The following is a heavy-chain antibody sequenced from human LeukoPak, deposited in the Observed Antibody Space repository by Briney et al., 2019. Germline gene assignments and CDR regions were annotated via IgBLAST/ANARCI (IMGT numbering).Heavy chain of an antibody. CDR3: ARLRRAYSAYGCFDC. V-gene: IGHV4-39*02. D-gene: IGHD5-12*01. J-gene: IGHJ4*02. Sequence: SETLSLTCTVSGGSINSSDSYWAWIRQPPGKGLEWIGSIFYTGSTYDKTSLKSRVTISVDTSNNHFSLKVKSVTAADAALYYCARLRRAYSAYGCFDCWGQGTLVIVSS. CDR1: GGSINSSDSY. CDR2: IFYTGST.